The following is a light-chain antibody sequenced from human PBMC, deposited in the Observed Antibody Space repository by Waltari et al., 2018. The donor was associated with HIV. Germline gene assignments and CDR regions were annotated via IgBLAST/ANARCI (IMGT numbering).Light chain of an antibody. CDR1: QSISSW. J-gene: IGKJ2*01. V-gene: IGKV1-5*03. CDR3: QQYNSYSRYT. CDR2: KAS. Sequence: DIQMTQSPSTLSASVGDRVTITCRAIQSISSWLAWYQQKPGEAPKLLIYKASSLKSGVPSRFSGSGSGTEFTLTISSRQPDDFATYYCQQYNSYSRYTFGQGTKLEIK.